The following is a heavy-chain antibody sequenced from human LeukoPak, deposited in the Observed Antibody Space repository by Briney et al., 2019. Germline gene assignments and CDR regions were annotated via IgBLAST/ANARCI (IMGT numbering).Heavy chain of an antibody. CDR1: GYSFTSYW. J-gene: IGHJ3*02. Sequence: GESLKISCKGSGYSFTSYWIGWVRQMPGKGLEWMGIIYPGDSDTRYSPSFQGQVTISADKSISTAYLQWSSLKASDTAMYYCARFPYCSSTSCLYDAFDIWGQGTMVTVSS. D-gene: IGHD2-2*01. CDR3: ARFPYCSSTSCLYDAFDI. CDR2: IYPGDSDT. V-gene: IGHV5-51*01.